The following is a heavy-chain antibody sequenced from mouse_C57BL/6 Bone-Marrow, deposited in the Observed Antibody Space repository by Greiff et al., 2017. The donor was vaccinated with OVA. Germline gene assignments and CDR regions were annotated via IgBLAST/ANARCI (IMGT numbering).Heavy chain of an antibody. V-gene: IGHV3-6*01. CDR1: GYSITSGYY. CDR3: ASFYYSIDY. Sequence: EVQLVESGPGLVKPSQSLSLTCSVTGYSITSGYYWNWIRQFPGNKLEWMGYISYDGSNNYNPSLKNRISITRDTSKNQFFLKLNSVTTEDTATYYCASFYYSIDYWGQGTTLTVSS. J-gene: IGHJ2*01. D-gene: IGHD2-5*01. CDR2: ISYDGSN.